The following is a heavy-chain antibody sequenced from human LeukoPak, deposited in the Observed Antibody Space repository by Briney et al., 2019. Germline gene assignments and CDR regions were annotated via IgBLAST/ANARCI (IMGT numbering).Heavy chain of an antibody. CDR1: GFTFSSYA. CDR2: ISGNGGRT. V-gene: IGHV3-23*01. D-gene: IGHD3-10*01. CDR3: AKDLALLWFGELHY. Sequence: GGSLRLSCAASGFTFSSYAMSWVRQAPGKGLEWVSTISGNGGRTYYADSVKGRFTISRDNSKNTLYLQMNSLRAEDTAVYYCAKDLALLWFGELHYWGQGTLVTVSS. J-gene: IGHJ4*02.